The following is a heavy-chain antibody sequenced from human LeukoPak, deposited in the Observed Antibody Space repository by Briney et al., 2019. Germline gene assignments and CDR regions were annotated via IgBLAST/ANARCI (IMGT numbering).Heavy chain of an antibody. D-gene: IGHD3-22*01. J-gene: IGHJ5*02. V-gene: IGHV3-15*01. Sequence: GGSPRLSCAASGFTFSNAWMSWVRQAPGKGLEWVGRIKSKTDGGTTDYAALVKGRFTISRDDSKNTLYLQMNSLKTEDTGVYYCTTVYDSSGYRFGPWGQGTLVTVSS. CDR3: TTVYDSSGYRFGP. CDR2: IKSKTDGGTT. CDR1: GFTFSNAW.